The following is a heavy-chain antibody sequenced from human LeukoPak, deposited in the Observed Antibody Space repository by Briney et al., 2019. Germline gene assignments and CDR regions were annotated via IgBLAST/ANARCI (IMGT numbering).Heavy chain of an antibody. D-gene: IGHD5-18*01. J-gene: IGHJ5*02. CDR2: IKQDGSEK. CDR1: GFTFSSHR. CDR3: ARDRIQLWPGCNWFDP. Sequence: GGSLRLSCAASGFTFSSHRMSWVRQAPGKGLEGVANIKQDGSEKYYVDSVKGRFTIPSDKAKNSLYLQMNSLRAEDTAVYYCARDRIQLWPGCNWFDPWGQGTLVTVSS. V-gene: IGHV3-7*01.